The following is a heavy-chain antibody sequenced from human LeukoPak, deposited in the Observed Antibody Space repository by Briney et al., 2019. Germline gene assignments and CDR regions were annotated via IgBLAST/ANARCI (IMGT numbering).Heavy chain of an antibody. V-gene: IGHV3-74*01. Sequence: GGSLRLSCAASGFTCSSYWMHWVRQAPGKGLVWVSRINSDGSSTSYADSVKGRFTISRDNAKNTLYLQMKSLRAEDTAVYYCARDYYCSGGSCYEYGMDVWGQGTTVTLSS. CDR1: GFTCSSYW. J-gene: IGHJ6*02. D-gene: IGHD2-15*01. CDR3: ARDYYCSGGSCYEYGMDV. CDR2: INSDGSST.